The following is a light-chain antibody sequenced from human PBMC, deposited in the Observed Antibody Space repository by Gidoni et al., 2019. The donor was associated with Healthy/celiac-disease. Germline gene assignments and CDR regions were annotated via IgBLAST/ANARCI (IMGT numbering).Light chain of an antibody. J-gene: IGLJ2*01. CDR2: DVS. Sequence: QSALTQPASVSGSPGQSITISCTGTSSDVGGYNYVSWYQQHPGKAPKLMIHDVSNRPSGVSTRFSGSKSGNTASLTISGLQAEDEADYYCSSYTSSSTLRVFGGGTKLTVL. V-gene: IGLV2-14*03. CDR1: SSDVGGYNY. CDR3: SSYTSSSTLRV.